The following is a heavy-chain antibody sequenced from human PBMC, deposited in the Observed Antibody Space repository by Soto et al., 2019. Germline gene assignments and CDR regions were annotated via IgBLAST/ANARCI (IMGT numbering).Heavy chain of an antibody. CDR2: TYYRSKWYN. Sequence: SQTLSLTCAISGDIVSSNSAAWNWIRQSPSRGLERLGRTYYRSKWYNDYAVSVKSRITINPDTSKNQFSLQLNSVTPEDTAVYYCARSLVSDYDFWSGYYRGGNWFDPWGQGTLVTVSS. CDR3: ARSLVSDYDFWSGYYRGGNWFDP. V-gene: IGHV6-1*01. D-gene: IGHD3-3*01. J-gene: IGHJ5*02. CDR1: GDIVSSNSAA.